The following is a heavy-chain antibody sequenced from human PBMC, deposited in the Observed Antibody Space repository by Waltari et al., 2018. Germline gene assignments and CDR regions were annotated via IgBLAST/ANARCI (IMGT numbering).Heavy chain of an antibody. Sequence: QVQLQESGPGLVKPSQTLSLTCTVSGGSISSGSYYWSWIRQPAGKGLEWIGRIYTSGSTNSHPSLKGRVTISVDTSKNQFSLKLSSVTAADTAVYYCARDGVGATPYYYYGMDVWGQGTTVTVSS. D-gene: IGHD1-26*01. CDR3: ARDGVGATPYYYYGMDV. CDR2: IYTSGST. CDR1: GGSISSGSYY. J-gene: IGHJ6*02. V-gene: IGHV4-61*02.